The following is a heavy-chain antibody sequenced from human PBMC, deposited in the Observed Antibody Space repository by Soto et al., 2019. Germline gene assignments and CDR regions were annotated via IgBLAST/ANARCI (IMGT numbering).Heavy chain of an antibody. D-gene: IGHD3-10*01. Sequence: EVQLLESGGGLVQPGGSLRLSCAASGFTFNNYAMSWVRQAPGKGLEWVSGISAGGNSRYYADSVKGRFTISSDNSESMRYLQMNSLRAEDRAVYDCARFGDLVRGVIMSAGPISSCGGSDCWGQGPLVTVPS. CDR1: GFTFNNYA. V-gene: IGHV3-23*01. CDR3: ARFGDLVRGVIMSAGPISSCGGSDC. CDR2: ISAGGNSR. J-gene: IGHJ4*02.